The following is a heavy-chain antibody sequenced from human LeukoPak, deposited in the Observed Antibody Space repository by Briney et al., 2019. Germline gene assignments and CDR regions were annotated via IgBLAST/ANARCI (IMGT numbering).Heavy chain of an antibody. V-gene: IGHV4-39*07. J-gene: IGHJ6*02. Sequence: SETLSLTCTVSGGSISSSSYYWRWIRQPPGKGLEWIGSIYYSGRTYYNPSLKSRVTISVDTSKNQFSLKLSSVTAADTAVYYCAREGRGVSVGMDVWGQGTTVTVSS. CDR3: AREGRGVSVGMDV. D-gene: IGHD2-8*01. CDR1: GGSISSSSYY. CDR2: IYYSGRT.